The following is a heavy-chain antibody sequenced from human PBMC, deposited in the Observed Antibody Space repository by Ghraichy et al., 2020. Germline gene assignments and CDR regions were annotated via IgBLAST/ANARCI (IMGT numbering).Heavy chain of an antibody. CDR1: GGSFSGYY. CDR3: ARVPNSSVGGWFDP. J-gene: IGHJ5*02. D-gene: IGHD6-25*01. Sequence: SETLSLTCAVYGGSFSGYYWSWIRQPPGKGLEWIGEINHSGSTNYNPSLKSRVTISVDTSKNQFSLKLSSVTAADTAVYYCARVPNSSVGGWFDPWGQGTLVTVSS. V-gene: IGHV4-34*01. CDR2: INHSGST.